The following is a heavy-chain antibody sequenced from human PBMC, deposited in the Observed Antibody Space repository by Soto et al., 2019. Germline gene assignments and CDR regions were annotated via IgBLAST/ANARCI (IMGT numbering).Heavy chain of an antibody. V-gene: IGHV1-58*01. J-gene: IGHJ4*02. CDR3: AADLGSSGSRRYYFDY. CDR1: GFTFTSSA. D-gene: IGHD3-22*01. Sequence: GASVTVSCKASGFTFTSSAVQWVRQARGQRLEWIGWIVVGSGNTNYAQTFQERVTITRDMSTSTAYMELSSLRSEDTAVYYCAADLGSSGSRRYYFDYWGQGTLVTVPQ. CDR2: IVVGSGNT.